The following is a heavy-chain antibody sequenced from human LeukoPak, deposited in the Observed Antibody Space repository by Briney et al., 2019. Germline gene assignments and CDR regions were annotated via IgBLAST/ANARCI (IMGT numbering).Heavy chain of an antibody. D-gene: IGHD3-16*02. J-gene: IGHJ1*01. CDR2: INPNSGGT. CDR1: GYTFIGYY. Sequence: ASVKVSCKASGYTFIGYYMHWVRQAPGQGLEWMGWINPNSGGTNSAQKFQGRVTMTRDTSISTAYIELSRLRSDDTAVYYCARDYFGDYVWGSYRPEYFQHWGQGTLVTVSS. V-gene: IGHV1-2*02. CDR3: ARDYFGDYVWGSYRPEYFQH.